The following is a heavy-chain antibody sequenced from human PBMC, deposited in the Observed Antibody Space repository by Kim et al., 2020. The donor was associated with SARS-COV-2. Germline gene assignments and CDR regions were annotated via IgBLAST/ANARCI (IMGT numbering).Heavy chain of an antibody. CDR2: IYYSGST. V-gene: IGHV4-31*03. CDR1: GGSISSGGYY. CDR3: ARVEYSSSSGMN. D-gene: IGHD6-6*01. J-gene: IGHJ4*02. Sequence: SETLSLTCTVSGGSISSGGYYWSWIRQHPGKGLEWIGYIYYSGSTYYNPSLKSRVTISVDTSKNQFSLKLSSVTAADTAVYYCARVEYSSSSGMNWGQGTLVTVSS.